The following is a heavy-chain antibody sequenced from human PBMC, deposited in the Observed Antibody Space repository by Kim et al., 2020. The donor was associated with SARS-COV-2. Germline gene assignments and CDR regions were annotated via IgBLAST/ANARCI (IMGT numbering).Heavy chain of an antibody. CDR1: GYTFSRYG. J-gene: IGHJ3*02. Sequence: ASVKVSCKASGYTFSRYGISWVRQAPGQGLEWMGWISAYDGRTNYAQKIQGRVTMTTDTSTSTAYMELRSLRSDDTAVYYCAGEGIETSENSFDIWGLGTMVTVSS. CDR2: ISAYDGRT. CDR3: AGEGIETSENSFDI. V-gene: IGHV1-18*01.